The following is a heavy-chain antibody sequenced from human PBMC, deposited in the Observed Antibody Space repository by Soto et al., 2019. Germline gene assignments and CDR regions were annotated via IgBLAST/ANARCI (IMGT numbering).Heavy chain of an antibody. CDR3: ARDLPTDSSEMATPPNFDY. Sequence: SETLSLTCTVSGGSISSYYWSWIRQPPGKGLEWIGYIYYSGSTNYNPSLKSRVTISVDTSKNQFSLKLSSVTAADTAVYYCARDLPTDSSEMATPPNFDYWGQGTLVTVSS. V-gene: IGHV4-59*01. CDR1: GGSISSYY. D-gene: IGHD5-12*01. J-gene: IGHJ4*02. CDR2: IYYSGST.